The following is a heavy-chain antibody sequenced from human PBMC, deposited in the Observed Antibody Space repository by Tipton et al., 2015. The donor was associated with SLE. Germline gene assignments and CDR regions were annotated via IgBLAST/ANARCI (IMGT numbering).Heavy chain of an antibody. CDR3: ARLYSDYALDYFDF. Sequence: LRLSCAVYGGSFSGYYWSWIRQPPGKGLEWIGEINHSGSTNYNPSLKSRVTISVDTSKNQFSLKLSSVTAADTALYYCARLYSDYALDYFDFWGRGTLVTVSS. D-gene: IGHD4-11*01. J-gene: IGHJ4*02. CDR2: INHSGST. CDR1: GGSFSGYY. V-gene: IGHV4-34*01.